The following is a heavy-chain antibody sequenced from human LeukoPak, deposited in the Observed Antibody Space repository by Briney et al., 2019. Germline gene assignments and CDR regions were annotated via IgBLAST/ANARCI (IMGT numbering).Heavy chain of an antibody. D-gene: IGHD2-21*02. CDR2: IYYSGST. CDR3: ARDRACCGGDCLLYGMDV. V-gene: IGHV4-31*03. Sequence: PSQTLSLTCTVSGGSISSGGYYWSWIRQHPGKGLEWIGYIYYSGSTYYNPSLKSRVTISVDTSKNQFSLKLSSVTAADTAVYYCARDRACCGGDCLLYGMDVWGQGTTVTVSS. CDR1: GGSISSGGYY. J-gene: IGHJ6*02.